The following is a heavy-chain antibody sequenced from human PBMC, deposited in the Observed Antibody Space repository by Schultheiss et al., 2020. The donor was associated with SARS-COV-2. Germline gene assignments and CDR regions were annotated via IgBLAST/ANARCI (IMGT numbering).Heavy chain of an antibody. CDR3: AGSPYYDSSGWDY. D-gene: IGHD3-22*01. Sequence: SETLSLTCTVSGGSISSYYWGWIRQPPGKGLEWIGYIYNSGSTNYTPSLKSRVTISVDTSKNQCSLKLSSVTAADTAVYYCAGSPYYDSSGWDYWGQGTLVTVSS. J-gene: IGHJ4*02. V-gene: IGHV4-59*01. CDR2: IYNSGST. CDR1: GGSISSYY.